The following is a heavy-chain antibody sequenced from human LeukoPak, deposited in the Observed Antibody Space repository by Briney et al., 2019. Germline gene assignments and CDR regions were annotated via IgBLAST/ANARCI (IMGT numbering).Heavy chain of an antibody. CDR1: GFTFSDYY. J-gene: IGHJ3*02. CDR3: AKPMRDSSHDAFDI. D-gene: IGHD1-14*01. CDR2: ISSSGSTI. V-gene: IGHV3-11*04. Sequence: GGSLRLSCAASGFTFSDYYMSWIRQAPGKGLEWVSYISSSGSTIYYADSVKGRFTISRDNAKNSLYLQMNSLRAEDTAVYYCAKPMRDSSHDAFDIWGQGTMVTVSS.